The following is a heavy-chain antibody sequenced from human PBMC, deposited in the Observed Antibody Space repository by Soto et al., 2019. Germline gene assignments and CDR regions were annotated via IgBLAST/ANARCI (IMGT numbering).Heavy chain of an antibody. CDR2: IIPIFGTA. CDR3: ARERSSGSEDYFDY. Sequence: SVKVSCKASGGTFSSYAISWVRQAPGQGLEWMGGIIPIFGTANYAQKFQGRVTITADKSTSTAYMELSSLRSEDTAVYYCARERSSGSEDYFDYWGQGTLVTVS. J-gene: IGHJ4*02. V-gene: IGHV1-69*06. CDR1: GGTFSSYA. D-gene: IGHD2-15*01.